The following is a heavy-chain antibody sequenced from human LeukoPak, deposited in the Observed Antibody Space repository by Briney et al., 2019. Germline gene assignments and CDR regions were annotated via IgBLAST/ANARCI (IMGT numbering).Heavy chain of an antibody. CDR1: GYTFTKNG. J-gene: IGHJ4*02. D-gene: IGHD3-22*01. Sequence: ASVKVSCKASGYTFTKNGISWVRQAPGQGLEWMGWISPYNGNTNYAQKFQGIVTMTTDTSTSTAHMELRSLRSDDTAVYYCAKDDYYDTSGRYWGQGTLVTVSS. CDR2: ISPYNGNT. V-gene: IGHV1-18*01. CDR3: AKDDYYDTSGRY.